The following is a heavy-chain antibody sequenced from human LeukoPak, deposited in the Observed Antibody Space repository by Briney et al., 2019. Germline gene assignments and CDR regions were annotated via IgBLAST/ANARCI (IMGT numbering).Heavy chain of an antibody. Sequence: PGGSLRLSCAASGFTFSSYSMNWVRQAPGKGLEWVSLISWDGGSTYYADSVKGRFTISRDNSKNSLYLQMNSLRAEDTALYYCAKGLAGNYYYYYMDVWGKGTTVTVSS. CDR3: AKGLAGNYYYYYMDV. D-gene: IGHD2-15*01. CDR2: ISWDGGST. CDR1: GFTFSSYS. J-gene: IGHJ6*03. V-gene: IGHV3-43D*03.